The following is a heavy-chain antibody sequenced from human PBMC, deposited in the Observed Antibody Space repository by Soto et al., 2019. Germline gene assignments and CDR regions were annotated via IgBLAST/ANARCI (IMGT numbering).Heavy chain of an antibody. CDR2: ISSSGSTI. CDR1: GFTFSSYE. V-gene: IGHV3-48*03. D-gene: IGHD6-13*01. J-gene: IGHJ6*02. CDR3: ARDQAAAGYYYYYYCMDV. Sequence: PGGSLRLSCAASGFTFSSYEMNWVRQAPGKGLEWVSYISSSGSTIYYADSVKGRFTISRDNAKNSLYLQMNSLRAEDTAVYYCARDQAAAGYYYYYYCMDVWGQGTTVTVSS.